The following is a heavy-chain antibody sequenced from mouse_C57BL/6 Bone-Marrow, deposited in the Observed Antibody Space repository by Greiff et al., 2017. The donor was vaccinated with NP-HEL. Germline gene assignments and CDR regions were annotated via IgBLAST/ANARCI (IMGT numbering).Heavy chain of an antibody. CDR3: TTVITTVVPPV. CDR2: IDPEDGDT. CDR1: GFNIKDYY. J-gene: IGHJ1*03. Sequence: VQLQQSGAELVRPGASVKLSCTASGFNIKDYYMHWVKQRPEQGLEWIGRIDPEDGDTEYAPKFQGKATMTTDTSSNTAYLQLSSLTSEDTAVYYCTTVITTVVPPVWGTGTTVTVSS. V-gene: IGHV14-1*01. D-gene: IGHD1-1*01.